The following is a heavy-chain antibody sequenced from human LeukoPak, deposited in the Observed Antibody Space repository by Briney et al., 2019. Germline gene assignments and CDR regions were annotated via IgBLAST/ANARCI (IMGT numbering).Heavy chain of an antibody. CDR3: ARSPLVGAHYFDY. CDR2: IYPGDSDT. D-gene: IGHD3-10*01. CDR1: GYSFTSYW. J-gene: IGHJ4*02. Sequence: XSLXXSFKGSGYSFTSYWIGWVRQMPGKGLEWMGIIYPGDSDTRYSPSFHGQVTISADKSISTAYLQWSSLKASDTAMYYCARSPLVGAHYFDYWGQGTLVTVSS. V-gene: IGHV5-51*01.